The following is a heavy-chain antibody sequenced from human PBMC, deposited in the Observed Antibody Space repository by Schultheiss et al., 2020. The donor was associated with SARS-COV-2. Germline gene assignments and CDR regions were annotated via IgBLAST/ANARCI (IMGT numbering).Heavy chain of an antibody. CDR2: IYSGGST. CDR3: AKDASGGYVY. V-gene: IGHV3-NL1*01. D-gene: IGHD5-12*01. CDR1: GFTFSSYA. J-gene: IGHJ4*02. Sequence: GGSLRLSCAASGFTFSSYAMHWVRQAPGKGLEWVSVIYSGGSTYYADSVKGRFTISRDNSKNTLYLQMNSLRAEDTAVYYCAKDASGGYVYWGQGTLVTVSS.